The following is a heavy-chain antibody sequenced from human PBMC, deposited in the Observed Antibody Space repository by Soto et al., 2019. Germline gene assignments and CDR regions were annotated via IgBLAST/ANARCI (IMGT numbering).Heavy chain of an antibody. V-gene: IGHV3-30-3*01. Sequence: PGGSLRLSCAASGFTFSSYAMHWVRQAPGKGLEGVAVISYDGSNKYYADSVKGRFTISRDNSKNTLYLQMNSLRAEDTAVYYCASSRITMIVGPPVWGQGTLVTVSS. J-gene: IGHJ4*02. CDR1: GFTFSSYA. D-gene: IGHD3-22*01. CDR3: ASSRITMIVGPPV. CDR2: ISYDGSNK.